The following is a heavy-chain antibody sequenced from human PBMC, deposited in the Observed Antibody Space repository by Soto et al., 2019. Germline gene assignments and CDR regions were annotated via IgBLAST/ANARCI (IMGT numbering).Heavy chain of an antibody. CDR3: ARDYYGMDV. Sequence: QLQLQESGSGLVKPSQTLSLTCTVSGGSISSGGYSWTWIRQSPGKGLEWIGYTSQSGSAFYNPSLKSRVTLSVDRSKNQFSLNLTSVTAADTAVYYCARDYYGMDVWGQGTTVTVSS. J-gene: IGHJ6*02. CDR2: TSQSGSA. V-gene: IGHV4-30-2*06. CDR1: GGSISSGGYS.